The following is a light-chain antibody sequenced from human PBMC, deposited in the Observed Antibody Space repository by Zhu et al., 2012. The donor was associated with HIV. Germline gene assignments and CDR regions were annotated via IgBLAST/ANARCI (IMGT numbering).Light chain of an antibody. Sequence: IVLTQSPATLSLSPGERATLSCRASRSVSTYLAWYQQKPGQAPRLLIYGASSRATGIPDRFSGSGSGTDFTLTINKVEPEDFAMYYCQQYDTSPAWTFGPGTKVEIK. CDR2: GAS. CDR3: QQYDTSPAWT. J-gene: IGKJ1*01. CDR1: RSVSTY. V-gene: IGKV3-20*01.